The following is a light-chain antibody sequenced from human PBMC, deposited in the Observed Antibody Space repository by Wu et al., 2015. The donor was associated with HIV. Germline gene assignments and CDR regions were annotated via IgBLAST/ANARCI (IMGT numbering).Light chain of an antibody. CDR1: HSVSSRY. CDR2: GAF. J-gene: IGKJ4*01. CDR3: QQYNNWPPALT. Sequence: EIVLTQSPGTLSLSPGESASLSCRASHSVSSRYLAWYQQKPGQAPRLLIYGAFTRASDIPARFGGSGSGTEFTLTISSMQSEDFAVYYCQQYNNWPPALTFGGGTKVEMK. V-gene: IGKV3-15*01.